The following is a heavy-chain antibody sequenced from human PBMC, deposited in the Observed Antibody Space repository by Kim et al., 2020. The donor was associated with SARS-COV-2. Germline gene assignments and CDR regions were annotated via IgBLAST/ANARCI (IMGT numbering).Heavy chain of an antibody. V-gene: IGHV3-23*01. J-gene: IGHJ4*02. CDR1: GFTFSSYA. D-gene: IGHD3-22*01. CDR3: ANSIQVDYYDSSGYYQFDY. Sequence: GGSLRLSCAASGFTFSSYAMSWVRQAPGKGLEWVSAISGSGGSTYYADSVKGRFTISRDNSKNTLYLQMNSLRAEDTAVYYCANSIQVDYYDSSGYYQFDYWGQGTLVTVSS. CDR2: ISGSGGST.